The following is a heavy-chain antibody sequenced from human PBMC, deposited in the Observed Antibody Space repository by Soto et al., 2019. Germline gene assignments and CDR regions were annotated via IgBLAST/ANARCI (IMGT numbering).Heavy chain of an antibody. CDR3: ARAPLIKSAEVKSFVDF. J-gene: IGHJ4*02. D-gene: IGHD3-16*01. CDR1: GGSFSDHY. Sequence: SETLALTCAVTGGSFSDHYWTWIRQPPGKGMEWIGEIHHSGGSHYNPWFKSRATISLDTSKNQFSLDLRSVTAADTALYYCARAPLIKSAEVKSFVDFWGQGTLVTVSS. CDR2: IHHSGGS. V-gene: IGHV4-34*01.